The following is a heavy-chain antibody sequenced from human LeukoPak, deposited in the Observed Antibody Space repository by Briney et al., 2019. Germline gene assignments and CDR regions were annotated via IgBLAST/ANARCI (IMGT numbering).Heavy chain of an antibody. CDR1: GFTFSSYG. J-gene: IGHJ4*02. D-gene: IGHD1-26*01. Sequence: PGGSLRLSCAASGFTFSSYGMHWVRQAPGKGLEWVAVISYDGSNKYYADSVKGRFTISRDNSKNTLYLQMNSLRDGDTAVYYCARPSKVGSTSTYFDYWGQGALVTVSS. CDR2: ISYDGSNK. CDR3: ARPSKVGSTSTYFDY. V-gene: IGHV3-30*03.